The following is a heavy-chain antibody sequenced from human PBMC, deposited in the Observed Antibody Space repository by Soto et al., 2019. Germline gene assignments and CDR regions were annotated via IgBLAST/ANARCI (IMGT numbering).Heavy chain of an antibody. J-gene: IGHJ4*02. V-gene: IGHV4-31*03. CDR2: IYYSGST. D-gene: IGHD5-12*01. Sequence: SETLSLTCTVSGGAISSGGYYWSWIRQHPGKGLEWIGYIYYSGSTYYNPSLKSRVTISVDTSKNQFSLKLSSVTAADTAVYYCARGPRDGYNPPFDYWGQGTLVTVSS. CDR3: ARGPRDGYNPPFDY. CDR1: GGAISSGGYY.